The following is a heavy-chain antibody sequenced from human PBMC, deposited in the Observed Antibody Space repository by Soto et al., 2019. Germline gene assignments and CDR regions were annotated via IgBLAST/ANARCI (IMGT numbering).Heavy chain of an antibody. V-gene: IGHV3-23*01. CDR2: ISGSGSST. J-gene: IGHJ6*02. D-gene: IGHD3-16*01. Sequence: EVQLLESEGGLVQPGKSLRLSCAASGFTFTNYAMSWVRQAPGKGLEWVSAISGSGSSTYYADSVKGRFTISRDNLKNMVYLKMNTLRADDTAKYYCAKGGETRHYYYAMDVWGQGTTVTVSS. CDR1: GFTFTNYA. CDR3: AKGGETRHYYYAMDV.